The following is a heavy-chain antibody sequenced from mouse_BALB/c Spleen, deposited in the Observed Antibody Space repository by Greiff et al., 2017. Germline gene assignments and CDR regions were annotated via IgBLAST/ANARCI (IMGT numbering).Heavy chain of an antibody. Sequence: EVKLVESGAELVRPGALVKLSCKASGFTIKDYYMHWVKQRPEQGLEWIGWIDPENGNTIYDPKFQGKASITADTSSNTAYLQLSSLTAEDTAVYYCARSEYGDYYAMDYWGQGTSVTVSS. CDR2: IDPENGNT. D-gene: IGHD2-10*02. CDR3: ARSEYGDYYAMDY. J-gene: IGHJ4*01. CDR1: GFTIKDYY. V-gene: IGHV14-1*02.